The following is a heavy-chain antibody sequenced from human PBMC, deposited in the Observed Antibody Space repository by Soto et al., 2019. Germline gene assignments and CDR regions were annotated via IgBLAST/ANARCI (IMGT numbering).Heavy chain of an antibody. CDR3: AKPSGGSYPESRVFDS. CDR1: GFTFYGSA. J-gene: IGHJ4*02. D-gene: IGHD1-26*01. V-gene: IGHV3-23*01. Sequence: GGSLRLSCAASGFTFYGSAMSWVRQAPGKGLERVSAISTTGGNTLYADSVKGRFTISRDNSKNTLYLQMNSLRAEDTAIYYCAKPSGGSYPESRVFDSWGQGTRVTVSS. CDR2: ISTTGGNT.